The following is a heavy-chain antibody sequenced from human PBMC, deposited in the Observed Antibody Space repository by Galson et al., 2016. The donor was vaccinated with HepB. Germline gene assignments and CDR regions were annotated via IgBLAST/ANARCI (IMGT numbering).Heavy chain of an antibody. CDR3: ATLGFCGTTTCNF. V-gene: IGHV3-15*07. CDR1: GFTFNNAW. D-gene: IGHD2-2*01. Sequence: SLRLSCAVSGFTFNNAWMNWVRQAPGKGLEWVGRSKSKNDGGAIDYAAPVEGRFTIPREDSRNSVYLQMDSLRADDTAVYFCATLGFCGTTTCNFWGQGTLVTVSS. J-gene: IGHJ4*02. CDR2: SKSKNDGGAI.